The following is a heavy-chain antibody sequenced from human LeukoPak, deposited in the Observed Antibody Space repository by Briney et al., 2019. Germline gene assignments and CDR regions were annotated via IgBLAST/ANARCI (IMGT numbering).Heavy chain of an antibody. CDR3: AKDLVAVRPGVGYYYFGMDV. V-gene: IGHV3-30*18. J-gene: IGHJ6*02. D-gene: IGHD6-6*01. CDR2: ISYDGSNK. Sequence: GGSLRLSCAASGFTFSTYGMHWVRQAPGKGLEWVAVISYDGSNKYYADSVKGRFTISRDKSKNTLYLQMNSLRPEDTAMYYCAKDLVAVRPGVGYYYFGMDVWGQGTTVTVSS. CDR1: GFTFSTYG.